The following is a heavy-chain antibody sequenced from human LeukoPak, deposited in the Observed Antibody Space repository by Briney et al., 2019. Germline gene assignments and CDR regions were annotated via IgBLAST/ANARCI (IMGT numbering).Heavy chain of an antibody. CDR2: IWYDGSNK. D-gene: IGHD1-26*01. CDR1: GFTFSSYG. J-gene: IGHJ3*02. CDR3: ARDGVGATRGYAFDI. Sequence: GGSLRLSCAASGFTFSSYGMHWVRQAPGKGLEWVAVIWYDGSNKYYADSVKGRFTISRDNSKNTLYLQMNSLRAEDTAVYCCARDGVGATRGYAFDIWGQGTMVTVSS. V-gene: IGHV3-33*01.